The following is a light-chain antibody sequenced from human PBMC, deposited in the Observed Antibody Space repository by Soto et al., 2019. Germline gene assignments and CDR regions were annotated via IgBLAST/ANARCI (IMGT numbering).Light chain of an antibody. CDR2: AAA. J-gene: IGKJ1*01. V-gene: IGKV3-15*01. CDR1: QSVTSN. Sequence: EIVNTQSPATLFVSPGERATLSCRASQSVTSNLAGYQQKPGQASRLLIYAAATRSTGIPARFSGSGSGTEFTLTISSLQSEDFAVFYCQHYNNWPRTLGQGTKVEI. CDR3: QHYNNWPRT.